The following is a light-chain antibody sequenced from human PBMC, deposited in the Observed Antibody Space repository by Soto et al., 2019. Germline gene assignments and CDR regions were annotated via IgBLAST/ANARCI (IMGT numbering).Light chain of an antibody. CDR2: DTS. J-gene: IGLJ2*01. Sequence: QAVVTQEPSLTVSPGGTVTLTCGSSTGAVTSGHYPYWIQQKPGQAPRTLIYDTSNKHSWTPARFSGSLLGGKAALPLSGAQPEDEAEYYCFLSYSGARDVVFGGGTKLTVL. V-gene: IGLV7-46*01. CDR1: TGAVTSGHY. CDR3: FLSYSGARDVV.